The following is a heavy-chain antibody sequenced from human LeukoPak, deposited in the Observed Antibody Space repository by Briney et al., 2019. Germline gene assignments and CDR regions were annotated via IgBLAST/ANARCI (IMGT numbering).Heavy chain of an antibody. J-gene: IGHJ4*02. CDR3: ARDRGPVGALDY. D-gene: IGHD1-26*01. CDR2: ISAYTGNT. CDR1: GYTFTSYG. Sequence: ASVKVSCKASGYTFTSYGISWVRQAPGQGLEWMGWISAYTGNTNYAQKLQGRVTMTTDTSTSTAYRELRSLRSDDTAVYYCARDRGPVGALDYWGQGTLVTVSS. V-gene: IGHV1-18*01.